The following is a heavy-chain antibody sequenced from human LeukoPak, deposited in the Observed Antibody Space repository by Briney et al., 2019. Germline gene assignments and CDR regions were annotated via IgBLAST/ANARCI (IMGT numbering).Heavy chain of an antibody. D-gene: IGHD3-22*01. CDR2: IYYSGTT. J-gene: IGHJ5*02. V-gene: IGHV4-59*12. Sequence: KPSETLSLTCTVSGGSISSYSWSWIRQPPGKGLEWLGSIYYSGTTNYNPSLKSRVTISLDTSKNQFSLKLSSVTAADTAVYYCARRGLILLRRGYWFDPWGQGTLVTVSS. CDR3: ARRGLILLRRGYWFDP. CDR1: GGSISSYS.